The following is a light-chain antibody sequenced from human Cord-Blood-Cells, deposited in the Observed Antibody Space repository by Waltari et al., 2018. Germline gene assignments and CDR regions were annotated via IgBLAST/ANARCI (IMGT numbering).Light chain of an antibody. CDR2: EVS. J-gene: IGLJ1*01. CDR1: SSDVGGYTH. Sequence: QSALTQHASVSASPGQSLTIPCTGTSSDVGGYTHVAWYQQHPGKAPKLMIYEVSNRPSGVSNRFSGSKSGNTASLTISGLQAEDEADYYCSSYTSSSTFYVFGTGTKVTVL. CDR3: SSYTSSSTFYV. V-gene: IGLV2-14*01.